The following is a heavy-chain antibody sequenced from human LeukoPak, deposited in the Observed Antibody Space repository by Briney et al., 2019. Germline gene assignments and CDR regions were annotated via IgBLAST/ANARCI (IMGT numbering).Heavy chain of an antibody. CDR2: INPSGGST. CDR1: GYTFTSYY. Sequence: GASVKVSCKASGYTFTSYYMHWVRQAPGQGLEWMGIINPSGGSTSYAQKFQGRVTMTRDMSTSTVYMELSSLRSEDTAVYYCARDGPGIAVPTSVFDYWGQGTLVTVSS. V-gene: IGHV1-46*01. J-gene: IGHJ4*02. CDR3: ARDGPGIAVPTSVFDY. D-gene: IGHD6-19*01.